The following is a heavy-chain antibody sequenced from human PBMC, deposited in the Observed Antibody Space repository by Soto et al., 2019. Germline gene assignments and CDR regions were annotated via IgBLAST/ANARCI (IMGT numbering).Heavy chain of an antibody. J-gene: IGHJ3*02. CDR2: TYYSGST. Sequence: SETLSLTCTVSGGSISSSSYYWGWIRQPPGKGLEWIGSTYYSGSTYYNPSLKSRVTISVDTSKNQFSLKLSSVTAADTAVYYCASTVLRYFDWYNAFDIWGQGTMVTVSS. D-gene: IGHD3-9*01. CDR3: ASTVLRYFDWYNAFDI. V-gene: IGHV4-39*01. CDR1: GGSISSSSYY.